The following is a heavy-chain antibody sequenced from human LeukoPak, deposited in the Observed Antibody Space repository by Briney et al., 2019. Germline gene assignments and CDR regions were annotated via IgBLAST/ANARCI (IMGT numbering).Heavy chain of an antibody. V-gene: IGHV3-9*01. CDR3: ARGQTPFNSDYYYYMDV. CDR1: GFTFDNYA. CDR2: ISWNSGSI. Sequence: GGSLRLSCAASGFTFDNYAMHWVRQAPGKGLEWVSGISWNSGSIGYADSVKGRFTISRDNAKNSLYLQMNSLRAEDTAVYYCARGQTPFNSDYYYYMDVWGKGTTVTVSS. D-gene: IGHD4-23*01. J-gene: IGHJ6*03.